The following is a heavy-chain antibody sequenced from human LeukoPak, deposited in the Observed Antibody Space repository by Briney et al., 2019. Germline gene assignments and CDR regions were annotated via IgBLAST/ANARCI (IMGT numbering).Heavy chain of an antibody. CDR3: ASRSSIWSGYQDTLYYFDS. CDR2: IYYSGST. D-gene: IGHD3-3*01. V-gene: IGHV4-59*01. Sequence: PSETLSLTCTVSGGSISSYYWSWIRQPPGKRLEWIGHIYYSGSTNYNPSLKSRVTISVDTSKNQYSLKLSSVTAADTAVYYCASRSSIWSGYQDTLYYFDSWGEGTLVTVSS. J-gene: IGHJ4*02. CDR1: GGSISSYY.